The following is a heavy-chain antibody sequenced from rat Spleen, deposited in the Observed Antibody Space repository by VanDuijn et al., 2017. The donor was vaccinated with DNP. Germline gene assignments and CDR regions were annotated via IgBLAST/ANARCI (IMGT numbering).Heavy chain of an antibody. V-gene: IGHV5-31*01. Sequence: EVQLVESGGGLVQPGRSLKLPCVASGFTFSYYWMAWIRQVPGKGLEWIASITGGGGTTSYPDSVKGRFTISRDDAKSTLYLQMDSLRSEDTATYYCATHNYYFDYWGQGVMVTVSS. CDR1: GFTFSYYW. CDR2: ITGGGGTT. D-gene: IGHD1-4*01. CDR3: ATHNYYFDY. J-gene: IGHJ2*01.